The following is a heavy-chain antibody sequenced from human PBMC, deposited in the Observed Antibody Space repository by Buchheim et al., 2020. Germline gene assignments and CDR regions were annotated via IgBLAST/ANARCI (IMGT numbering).Heavy chain of an antibody. CDR1: GFTFSSYE. Sequence: EVQLVESGGGLVQPGGSLRLSCAASGFTFSSYEMNWVRQAPGKGLEWVSYISSSGSTIYYADSVKGRFTISRDNAQNSLYLQMNSLRAEDTAVYYCARDRKIWSGYYTDFYYYGMDVWGQGTT. V-gene: IGHV3-48*03. CDR2: ISSSGSTI. CDR3: ARDRKIWSGYYTDFYYYGMDV. D-gene: IGHD3-3*01. J-gene: IGHJ6*02.